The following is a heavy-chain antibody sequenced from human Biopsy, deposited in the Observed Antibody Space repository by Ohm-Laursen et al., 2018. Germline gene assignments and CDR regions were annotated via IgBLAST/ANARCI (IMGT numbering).Heavy chain of an antibody. J-gene: IGHJ3*02. CDR1: RDSISNYY. V-gene: IGHV4-59*08. Sequence: TLSLTCTVSRDSISNYYWTWIRQSPVKGLEWIGYIYYTGSTNYNPSVKSRVTISVDTSKNQFSLKLNSVIAADTAVYYCARQMATKGEWAFDIWGQGTMVTVSS. D-gene: IGHD5-24*01. CDR2: IYYTGST. CDR3: ARQMATKGEWAFDI.